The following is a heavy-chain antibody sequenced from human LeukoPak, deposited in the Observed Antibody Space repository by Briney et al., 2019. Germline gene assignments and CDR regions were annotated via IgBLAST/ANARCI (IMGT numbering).Heavy chain of an antibody. V-gene: IGHV1-46*01. CDR3: ARASYCGGDCYSTTAINFDY. D-gene: IGHD2-21*02. CDR1: GYTFTSYY. CDR2: INPSGGST. J-gene: IGHJ4*02. Sequence: ASVKVSCKASGYTFTSYYMHWVRQAPGQGLEWMGIINPSGGSTSYAQKFQGRVTMTRDTSTSTVYMELSSLRSEDTAVYYCARASYCGGDCYSTTAINFDYWGQGTLVTVSS.